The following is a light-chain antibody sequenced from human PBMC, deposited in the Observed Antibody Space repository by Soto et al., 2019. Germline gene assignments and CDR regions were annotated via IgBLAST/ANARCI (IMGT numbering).Light chain of an antibody. CDR2: SNN. CDR3: AAWVDSLNGLYV. Sequence: QSVLTQPPSASGTPGQRVTISCSGSSSNIGSNTVNWYQQLPGTAPKLLIYSNNQRPSGVPDRFSVSKSGTSASLAISGLQSEDEADYYCAAWVDSLNGLYVFGTGTKVTVL. CDR1: SSNIGSNT. V-gene: IGLV1-44*01. J-gene: IGLJ1*01.